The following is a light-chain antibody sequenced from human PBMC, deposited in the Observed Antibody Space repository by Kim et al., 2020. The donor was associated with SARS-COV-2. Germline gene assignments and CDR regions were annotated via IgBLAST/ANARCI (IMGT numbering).Light chain of an antibody. J-gene: IGKJ1*01. CDR1: QRMVSNN. CDR3: HQYNSSPWA. CDR2: GAS. V-gene: IGKV3-20*01. Sequence: SPGGETPPPCRGAQRMVSNNIAWYQQKVGQPPRLLIYGASTRATGIPDRFSATGSGTDFTLTVSRLEPEDFAVYYCHQYNSSPWAFGQGTKVDIK.